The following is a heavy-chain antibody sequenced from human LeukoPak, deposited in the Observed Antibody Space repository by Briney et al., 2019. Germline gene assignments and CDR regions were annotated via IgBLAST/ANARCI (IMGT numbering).Heavy chain of an antibody. D-gene: IGHD3-10*01. CDR2: IYSGGST. Sequence: GSLRLSCAASGFTVSSNYMSWVRQAPGKGLEWFSVIYSGGSTYYADSVKGRFTISRDNSKNTLYLQMNSLRAEDTAVYYCARMSRGYYYGMDVWGQGTTVTVSS. CDR1: GFTVSSNY. V-gene: IGHV3-66*02. CDR3: ARMSRGYYYGMDV. J-gene: IGHJ6*02.